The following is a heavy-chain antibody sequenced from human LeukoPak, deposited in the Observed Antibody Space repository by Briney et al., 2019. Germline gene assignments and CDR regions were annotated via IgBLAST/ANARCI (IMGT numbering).Heavy chain of an antibody. V-gene: IGHV3-23*01. CDR2: ISGSGGST. CDR3: AKDQLVAVAGHPINYFDY. D-gene: IGHD6-19*01. J-gene: IGHJ4*02. Sequence: PGGSLRLSCAASGFTFSSYAMSRVRQAPGKGLEWVSAISGSGGSTYYADSVKGRFTISRDNSKNTLYLQMNSLRAEDTAVYYCAKDQLVAVAGHPINYFDYWGQGTLVTVSS. CDR1: GFTFSSYA.